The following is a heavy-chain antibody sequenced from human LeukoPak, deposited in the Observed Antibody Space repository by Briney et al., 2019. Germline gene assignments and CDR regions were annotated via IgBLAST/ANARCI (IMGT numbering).Heavy chain of an antibody. CDR2: IYTSGST. CDR3: ARGRKVYYYGSGSYYYYMDV. J-gene: IGHJ6*03. Sequence: SETLSLTCTVSGGSTSSGSYYWSWIRQPAGKGLEWIGRIYTSGSTNYNPSLKSRVTISVDTSKNQFSLKLSSVTAADTAVYYCARGRKVYYYGSGSYYYYMDVWGKGTTVTVSS. D-gene: IGHD3-10*01. V-gene: IGHV4-61*02. CDR1: GGSTSSGSYY.